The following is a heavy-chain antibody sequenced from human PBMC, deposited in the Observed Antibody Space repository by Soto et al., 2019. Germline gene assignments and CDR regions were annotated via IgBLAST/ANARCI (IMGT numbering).Heavy chain of an antibody. Sequence: GGSLRLSCAASGFTFDYYAMRWVRQSPGKGLEWVSAISCDSDITDYGASVRGRFTTSRDKAKNSVYLQMNSLRPEDTAVYYCARGLYYDRSGYYAYWGQGTLVTVSS. CDR2: ISCDSDIT. V-gene: IGHV3-20*04. CDR3: ARGLYYDRSGYYAY. D-gene: IGHD3-22*01. J-gene: IGHJ4*02. CDR1: GFTFDYYA.